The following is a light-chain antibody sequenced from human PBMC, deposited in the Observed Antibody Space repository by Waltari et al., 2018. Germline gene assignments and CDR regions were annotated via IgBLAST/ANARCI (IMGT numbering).Light chain of an antibody. CDR1: SSDVGGYTY. CDR2: DVS. J-gene: IGLJ1*01. CDR3: SSYTSSSTYV. Sequence: QSALTQPASVSGSPGQSLTISCTGTSSDVGGYTYVSWSQQHPGKAPKLMIYDVSKRPSGVSNRFSGSKSGNTASLTISGLQAEDEADYYCSSYTSSSTYVFGTGTKVTVL. V-gene: IGLV2-14*01.